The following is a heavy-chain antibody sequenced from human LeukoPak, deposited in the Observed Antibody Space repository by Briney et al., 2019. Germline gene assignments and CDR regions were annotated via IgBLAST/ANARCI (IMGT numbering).Heavy chain of an antibody. V-gene: IGHV1-2*02. Sequence: ASVKVSCKASGYTFTGYYMHWVRQAPGQGLERMGWINPNSGGTNYAQKFQGRVTMTRDTSISTAYMELSRLRSDDTAVYYCARVSQQQLVLWLDQGWFDPWGQGTLVTVSS. CDR1: GYTFTGYY. D-gene: IGHD6-13*01. CDR2: INPNSGGT. J-gene: IGHJ5*02. CDR3: ARVSQQQLVLWLDQGWFDP.